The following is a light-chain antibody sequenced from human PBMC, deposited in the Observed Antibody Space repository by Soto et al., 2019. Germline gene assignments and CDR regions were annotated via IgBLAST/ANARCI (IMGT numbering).Light chain of an antibody. CDR1: SSDVGGYNY. J-gene: IGLJ3*02. Sequence: QSALTQPRSVSGSPGQSVTISCTGTSSDVGGYNYVSWYQQHPGKAPKLMIYDVSKRPSGVPDRSSGSKSGNTASLTISGLQAEDEADYYCCSYAGRYREVFGGGTKVTVL. CDR3: CSYAGRYREV. CDR2: DVS. V-gene: IGLV2-11*01.